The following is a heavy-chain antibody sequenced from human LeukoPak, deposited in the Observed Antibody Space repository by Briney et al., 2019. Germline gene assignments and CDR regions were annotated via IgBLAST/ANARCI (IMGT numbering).Heavy chain of an antibody. J-gene: IGHJ1*01. CDR3: ARGGAARLHFQI. Sequence: PSETLSLTCTVSGGSISTYYWNWIRQPPGKGLEWIGYIYHSGSTNYNPSLQSRVTISVDTSKNQFSLSPSSVTAADTAVYYCARGGAARLHFQIWGQGTLVTVSS. D-gene: IGHD6-6*01. V-gene: IGHV4-59*01. CDR2: IYHSGST. CDR1: GGSISTYY.